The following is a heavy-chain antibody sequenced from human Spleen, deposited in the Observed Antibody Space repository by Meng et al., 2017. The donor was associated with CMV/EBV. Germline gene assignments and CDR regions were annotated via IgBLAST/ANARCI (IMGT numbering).Heavy chain of an antibody. Sequence: YSFTSYGISWVRHTPVRGLELIGWIRAYNCNNNYAQNLQGRVTMTTDTSTSTAYMELRSLRSDDTAVYYCARNLVPAAIPVGWFDPWGQGTLVTVSS. CDR3: ARNLVPAAIPVGWFDP. D-gene: IGHD2-2*02. V-gene: IGHV1-18*01. J-gene: IGHJ5*02. CDR2: IRAYNCNN. CDR1: YSFTSYG.